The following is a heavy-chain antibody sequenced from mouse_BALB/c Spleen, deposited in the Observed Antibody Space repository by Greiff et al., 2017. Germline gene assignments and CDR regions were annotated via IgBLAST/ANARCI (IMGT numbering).Heavy chain of an antibody. V-gene: IGHV1S22*01. CDR3: TRLDTTVVEGYAMDY. D-gene: IGHD1-1*01. J-gene: IGHJ4*01. CDR1: GYTFTSYW. Sequence: LQQPGSELVRPGASVKLSCKASGYTFTSYWMHWVKQRHGQGLEWIGNIYPGSGSTNYDEKFKSKGTLPVDTSSSTAYMHLSSLTSEDSAVYYCTRLDTTVVEGYAMDYWGQGTSVTVSS. CDR2: IYPGSGST.